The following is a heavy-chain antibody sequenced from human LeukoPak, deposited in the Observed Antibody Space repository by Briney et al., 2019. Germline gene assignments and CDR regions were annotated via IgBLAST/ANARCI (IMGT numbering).Heavy chain of an antibody. V-gene: IGHV1-46*01. J-gene: IGHJ4*02. D-gene: IGHD2-15*01. CDR3: ASALGYCSGGSCYSTPEFDY. Sequence: ASVKVSCKASGYTFTGYYMHWVRQAPGQGLEWMGIINPSGGSTSYAQKFQGRVTMTRDTSTSTVYMELSSLRSEDTAVYYCASALGYCSGGSCYSTPEFDYWGQGTLVTVSS. CDR2: INPSGGST. CDR1: GYTFTGYY.